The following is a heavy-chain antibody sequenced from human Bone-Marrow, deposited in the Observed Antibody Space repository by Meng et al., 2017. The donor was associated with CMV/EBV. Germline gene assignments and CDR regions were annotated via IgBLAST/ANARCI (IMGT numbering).Heavy chain of an antibody. CDR3: AKDWATNGDYDYFDY. D-gene: IGHD4-17*01. CDR1: GFVFASYS. V-gene: IGHV3-23*01. CDR2: ISAGGGST. Sequence: GFVFASYSMSWVRQAPGKGLEWVSAISAGGGSTYYANPVNGRFTISRDDPKNTVYLEMDYLRAEDTAVYYCAKDWATNGDYDYFDYWGQGTLVTVSS. J-gene: IGHJ4*02.